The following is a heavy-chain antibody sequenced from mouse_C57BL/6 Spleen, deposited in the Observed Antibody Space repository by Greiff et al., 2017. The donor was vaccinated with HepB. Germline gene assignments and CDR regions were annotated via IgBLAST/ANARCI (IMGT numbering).Heavy chain of an antibody. Sequence: VQLHQPGAELVKPGASVKLSCKASGYTFTSYWMHWVKQRPGQGLEWIGMIHPNSGSTNYNEKFKSKATLTVDKSSSTAYRQLSSLTSEDSAVYYCAREEGRRYFDVWGTGTTVTVSS. D-gene: IGHD3-3*01. J-gene: IGHJ1*03. V-gene: IGHV1-64*01. CDR3: AREEGRRYFDV. CDR2: IHPNSGST. CDR1: GYTFTSYW.